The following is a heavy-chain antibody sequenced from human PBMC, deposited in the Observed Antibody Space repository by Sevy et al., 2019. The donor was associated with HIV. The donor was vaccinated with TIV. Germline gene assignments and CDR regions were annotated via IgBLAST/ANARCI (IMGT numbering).Heavy chain of an antibody. V-gene: IGHV3-64D*06. CDR1: GFTFSSYA. D-gene: IGHD2-15*01. Sequence: GGSLRLSCSASGFTFSSYAMHWVRLAPGKGLEYVSASSSNGGSTYYADSVKGRFTISRDNSKNTLYLQMSSLRAEDTAVYYCVKDPGGCSGGSCYQTTGFLDYWGQGTLVTVSS. CDR2: SSSNGGST. J-gene: IGHJ4*02. CDR3: VKDPGGCSGGSCYQTTGFLDY.